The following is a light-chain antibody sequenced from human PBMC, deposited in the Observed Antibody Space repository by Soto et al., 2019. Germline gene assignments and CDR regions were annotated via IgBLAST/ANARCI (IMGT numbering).Light chain of an antibody. CDR2: GAS. V-gene: IGKV3-15*01. CDR3: QQDTNRPPWT. CDR1: QTFSTN. Sequence: EIVMTQSPATLSVSPGERATISCRASQTFSTNLAWYQQKPGQAPRLLIYGASTRATGISSRFSGSGSGTEYTPIISSRQADDLAVYYCQQDTNRPPWTFGQGTKVYIQ. J-gene: IGKJ1*01.